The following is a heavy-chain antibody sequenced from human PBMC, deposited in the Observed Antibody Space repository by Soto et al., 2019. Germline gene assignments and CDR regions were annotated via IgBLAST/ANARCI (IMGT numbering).Heavy chain of an antibody. CDR3: ARDHPFIVATMSIDF. CDR1: GYTFTNYG. V-gene: IGHV1-18*01. D-gene: IGHD5-12*01. CDR2: ISPYNGHT. J-gene: IGHJ4*02. Sequence: QVQMAQSGGEVKKLGASLKVSCKAFGYTFTNYGISWVRQAPGQGLEWMGWISPYNGHTNSAQKFQDRMSMTTDTSTATAYMELRSLRTDDRAVYYCARDHPFIVATMSIDFWGQGTLVSVSS.